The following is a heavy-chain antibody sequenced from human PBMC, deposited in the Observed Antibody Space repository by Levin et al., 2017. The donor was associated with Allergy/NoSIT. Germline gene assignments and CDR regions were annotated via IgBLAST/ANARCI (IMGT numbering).Heavy chain of an antibody. Sequence: SETLSLTCTVSGGSISSGDYYWSWIRQPPGKGLEWIGYIYYSGSTYYNPSLKSRVTISVDTSKNQFSLKLSSVTAADTAVYYCARVTQLRYFDWIQSDAFDSWGQGTMVTVSS. CDR1: GGSISSGDYY. CDR3: ARVTQLRYFDWIQSDAFDS. CDR2: IYYSGST. D-gene: IGHD3-9*01. J-gene: IGHJ3*02. V-gene: IGHV4-30-4*01.